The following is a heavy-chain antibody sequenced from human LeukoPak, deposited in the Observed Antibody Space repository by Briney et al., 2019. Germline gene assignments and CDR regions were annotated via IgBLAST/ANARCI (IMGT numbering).Heavy chain of an antibody. CDR1: GGSISSGGYS. V-gene: IGHV4-30-4*07. CDR2: IYYSGST. CDR3: ARVRYYDSSGYLYYFDY. J-gene: IGHJ4*02. Sequence: PSETLSLTCAVSGGSISSGGYSWRWIRQPPGRGLEWIGYIYYSGSTYYNPSLKSRVTISVDTSKNQFSLKLSSVTAADTAVYYCARVRYYDSSGYLYYFDYWGQGTLVTVSS. D-gene: IGHD3-22*01.